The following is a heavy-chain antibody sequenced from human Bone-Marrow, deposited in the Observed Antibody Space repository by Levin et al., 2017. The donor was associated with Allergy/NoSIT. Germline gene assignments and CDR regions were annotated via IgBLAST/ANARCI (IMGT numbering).Heavy chain of an antibody. V-gene: IGHV4-59*01. J-gene: IGHJ4*02. D-gene: IGHD3-10*01. CDR1: GGSISSYY. Sequence: NSSETLSLTCSVSGGSISSYYWSWIRQSPGKGLEWIGHVYHSGSTTYNPSFKGRVTISADMSKNQFSLTLTSVTAADTAVYYCATTMVRGDKYDYWGQGTLVIVSA. CDR3: ATTMVRGDKYDY. CDR2: VYHSGST.